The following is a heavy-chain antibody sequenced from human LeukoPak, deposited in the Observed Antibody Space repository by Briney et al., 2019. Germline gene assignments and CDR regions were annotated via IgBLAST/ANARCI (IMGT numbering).Heavy chain of an antibody. CDR2: IYYSGST. V-gene: IGHV4-59*08. Sequence: PSETVSLTCTVSGGSISSYDWSWIRQPPGKGLEWIGYIYYSGSTNYNPSLKSRVTISVDTSKNQFSLKLSSVTAADTAVYYCARRPLFPVDAFDIWGQGTMVTVSS. D-gene: IGHD3-10*02. J-gene: IGHJ3*02. CDR1: GGSISSYD. CDR3: ARRPLFPVDAFDI.